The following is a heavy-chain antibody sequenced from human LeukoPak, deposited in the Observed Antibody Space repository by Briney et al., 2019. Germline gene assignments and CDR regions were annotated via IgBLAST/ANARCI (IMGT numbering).Heavy chain of an antibody. CDR3: ARDGGYDWVSLYYYGMDV. D-gene: IGHD5-12*01. CDR1: GYTFTSYD. CDR2: MNPNSGNT. J-gene: IGHJ6*02. Sequence: ASVKVSCKASGYTFTSYDINWVRQATGQGLEWMGWMNPNSGNTGYAQKFRGRVTMTRNTSISTAYMELSSLRSEDTAVYYCARDGGYDWVSLYYYGMDVWGQGTTVTVSS. V-gene: IGHV1-8*01.